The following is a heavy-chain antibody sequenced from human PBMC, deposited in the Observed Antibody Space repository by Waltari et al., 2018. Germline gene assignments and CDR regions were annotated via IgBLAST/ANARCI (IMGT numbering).Heavy chain of an antibody. J-gene: IGHJ3*02. CDR3: ARDSGTPDAFYI. CDR2: IYHSGRT. Sequence: QVQLQESGPGLVKPSETLSLTCTVSGGSISSHYWSWIRQPPGKGLEWIGEIYHSGRTNYNPSLKSRVTISVDKSKNQFSLKLSSLTAADTAVYYCARDSGTPDAFYIWGQGTMVTVSS. V-gene: IGHV4-59*11. CDR1: GGSISSHY.